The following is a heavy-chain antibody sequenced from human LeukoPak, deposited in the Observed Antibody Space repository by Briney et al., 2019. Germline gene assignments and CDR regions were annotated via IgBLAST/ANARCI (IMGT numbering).Heavy chain of an antibody. CDR1: GFTFSSYG. CDR3: ARLGYSYAGDFDY. J-gene: IGHJ4*02. Sequence: GGSQRLSCAASGFTFSSYGMHWVRQAPGKGREWVAVIWYDGSNKYYADSVKGRFTISRDNSKNTLYLQMNSLRAEDTAVYYCARLGYSYAGDFDYWGQGTLVTVSS. V-gene: IGHV3-33*01. CDR2: IWYDGSNK. D-gene: IGHD5-18*01.